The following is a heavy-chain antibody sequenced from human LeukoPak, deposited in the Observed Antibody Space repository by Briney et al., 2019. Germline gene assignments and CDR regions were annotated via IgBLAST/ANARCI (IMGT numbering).Heavy chain of an antibody. CDR2: INPNSGGT. J-gene: IGHJ4*02. V-gene: IGHV1-2*06. Sequence: ASVKVSCKASGYTFTGYYMHWVRQAPGQGLEWMGRINPNSGGTNYAQKFQGRVTMTRDTSISTAYMELSSLRSEDTAVYYCAPTRSGSYSLYYWGQGTLVTVSS. D-gene: IGHD1-26*01. CDR1: GYTFTGYY. CDR3: APTRSGSYSLYY.